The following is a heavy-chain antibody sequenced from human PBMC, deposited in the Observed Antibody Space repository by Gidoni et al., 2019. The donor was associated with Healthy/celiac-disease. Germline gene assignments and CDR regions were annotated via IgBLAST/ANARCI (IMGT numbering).Heavy chain of an antibody. CDR1: GGSISSGRYY. CDR3: AREHKSVRPGDWYFDL. V-gene: IGHV4-61*02. Sequence: QVQLQESGPGLVKPSQTLSLTCTVSGGSISSGRYYWSWIRQPAGKGLEWIGHIYTSGSTNYNPSLKSRVTISADTSKNQFSLKLSSVTAADTAVYYCAREHKSVRPGDWYFDLWGRGTLVTVSS. CDR2: IYTSGST. J-gene: IGHJ2*01. D-gene: IGHD4-17*01.